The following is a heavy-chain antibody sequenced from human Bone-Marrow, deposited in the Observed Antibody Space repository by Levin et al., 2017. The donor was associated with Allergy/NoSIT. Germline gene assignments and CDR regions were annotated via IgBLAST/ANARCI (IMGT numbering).Heavy chain of an antibody. V-gene: IGHV1-24*01. CDR3: TTLGNYYGAEYFHH. Sequence: ASVKVSCKVSGDTLSESSIHWVRQAPGKGLEWMGGFDPEEGETLYSQKFQGRVTMTEDTSTDTAYMELSSLRSEDTAVFYCTTLGNYYGAEYFHHWGQGTLVTVSS. CDR1: GDTLSESS. J-gene: IGHJ1*01. D-gene: IGHD1-7*01. CDR2: FDPEEGET.